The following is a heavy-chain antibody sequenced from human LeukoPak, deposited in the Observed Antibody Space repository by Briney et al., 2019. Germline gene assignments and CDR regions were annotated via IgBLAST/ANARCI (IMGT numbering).Heavy chain of an antibody. CDR2: ISWNSGSI. CDR1: GFTFDDYA. Sequence: GGSLRLSCAASGFTFDDYAMHWVRQAPGKGLEWVSGISWNSGSIGYADSAKGRFTISRDNAKNSLYLQMNGLRAEDTALYYCAKDIELLSDAFDIWGQGTMVTVSS. D-gene: IGHD1-26*01. J-gene: IGHJ3*02. CDR3: AKDIELLSDAFDI. V-gene: IGHV3-9*01.